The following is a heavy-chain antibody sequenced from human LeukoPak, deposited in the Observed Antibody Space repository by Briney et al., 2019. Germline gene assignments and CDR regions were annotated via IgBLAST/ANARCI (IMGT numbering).Heavy chain of an antibody. CDR2: ISWNSGSI. V-gene: IGHV3-9*03. CDR1: GFTFDDYA. J-gene: IGHJ4*02. CDR3: AKGYCSSTSCYFDY. D-gene: IGHD2-2*01. Sequence: PGRSLRLSCAASGFTFDDYAMHWVRQAPGTGLEWVSGISWNSGSIGYADSVKRRFTISRDNPKNSLYLQMNSLRAEDMALYYCAKGYCSSTSCYFDYWGQGTLVTVSS.